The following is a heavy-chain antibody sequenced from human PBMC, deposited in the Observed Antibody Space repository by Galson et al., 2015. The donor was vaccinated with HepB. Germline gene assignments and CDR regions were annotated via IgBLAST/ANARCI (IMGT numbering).Heavy chain of an antibody. V-gene: IGHV3-66*02. CDR3: ARILYNWNLNYYYGMDV. CDR1: GFTVSSDY. Sequence: SLRLSCAASGFTVSSDYMNWVRQAPGKGLEWVSVIYTGGSTYYADSVKGRFTISRDNSKSTVYLQMNSLRPEDTAVYYCARILYNWNLNYYYGMDVWGQGTTVTVSS. CDR2: IYTGGST. D-gene: IGHD1-20*01. J-gene: IGHJ6*02.